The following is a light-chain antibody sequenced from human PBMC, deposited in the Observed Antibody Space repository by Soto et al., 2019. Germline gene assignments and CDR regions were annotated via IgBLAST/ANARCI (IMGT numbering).Light chain of an antibody. CDR3: AAWDDSLTGPV. CDR1: SSDVGGYDY. V-gene: IGLV2-8*01. CDR2: NSN. J-gene: IGLJ1*01. Sequence: QSALTQPPSASGSPGQSVTISCTGTSSDVGGYDYVSWYQQHPGKAPKLLIYNSNQRPSGVPDRFSGSKSGTSASLAISGLQSEDEADYYCAAWDDSLTGPVFGTGTKLTVL.